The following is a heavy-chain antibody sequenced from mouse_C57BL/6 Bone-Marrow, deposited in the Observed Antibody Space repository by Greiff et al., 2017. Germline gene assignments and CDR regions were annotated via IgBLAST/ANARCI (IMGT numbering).Heavy chain of an antibody. D-gene: IGHD2-3*01. CDR3: AAYDGYPIFDY. V-gene: IGHV14-2*01. J-gene: IGHJ2*01. CDR2: IDPEDGET. CDR1: GFNIKDYY. Sequence: EVQLQQSGAELVKPGASVKLSCTASGFNIKDYYMHWVKQRTEQGLEWIGRIDPEDGETKYAPQFQGKATITADTSSNTAYLQLSSLTSEDTAVYYCAAYDGYPIFDYWGQGTTLTVSS.